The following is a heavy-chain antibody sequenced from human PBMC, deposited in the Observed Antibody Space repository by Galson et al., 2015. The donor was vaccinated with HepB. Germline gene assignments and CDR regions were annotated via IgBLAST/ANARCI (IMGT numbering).Heavy chain of an antibody. Sequence: SETLSLTCTVSGGSISSSSYYWGWIRQPPGKGLEWIGSIYYSGSTYYNPSLKSRVTISVDTSKNQFSLKLSSVTAADTAVYYCARLRTDSMVTYWGQGTLVTVSS. CDR1: GGSISSSSYY. CDR3: ARLRTDSMVTY. D-gene: IGHD4-23*01. CDR2: IYYSGST. J-gene: IGHJ4*02. V-gene: IGHV4-39*01.